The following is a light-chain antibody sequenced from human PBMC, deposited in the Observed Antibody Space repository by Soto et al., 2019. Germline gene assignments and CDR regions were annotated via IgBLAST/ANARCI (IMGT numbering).Light chain of an antibody. J-gene: IGLJ1*01. CDR2: EGS. Sequence: QSALTQSASVSGSPGQSITISCTGTSSDVGSYNLVSWYQQHPGKAPKLMIYEGSKRPSGVSNRFSGSKSGNTASLTISGLQAEDEADYFCCSYAGSSTVVFGTGTKVTVL. CDR3: CSYAGSSTVV. V-gene: IGLV2-23*01. CDR1: SSDVGSYNL.